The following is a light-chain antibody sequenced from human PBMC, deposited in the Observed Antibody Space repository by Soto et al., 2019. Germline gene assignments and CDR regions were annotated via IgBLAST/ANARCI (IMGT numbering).Light chain of an antibody. CDR1: QSIGNT. V-gene: IGKV1-39*01. Sequence: DIQMTQSPSSLSASVGDRVTISCRASQSIGNTLNWYQQKPRKAPNLLIYAASSLQTRVPSRFSGICSGTQFTLTSSSLHPEDLVMFHWKQNDHKPTYTFGQGTDLKI. CDR3: KQNDHKPTYT. CDR2: AAS. J-gene: IGKJ2*01.